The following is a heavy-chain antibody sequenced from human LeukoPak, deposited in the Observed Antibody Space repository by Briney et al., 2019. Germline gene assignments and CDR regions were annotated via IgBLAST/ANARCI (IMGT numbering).Heavy chain of an antibody. V-gene: IGHV3-66*01. CDR1: GFTVSSNY. D-gene: IGHD3-22*01. J-gene: IGHJ3*02. CDR3: ATLYYNSSGYPIDI. Sequence: GGSLRLSCAASGFTVSSNYMSWVRQAPGKGLEWVSVIYSGGSTYYADSVKGRFTISRDNSKNTLYLQMNSLRAEDTAVYYCATLYYNSSGYPIDIWGQGTMVTVSS. CDR2: IYSGGST.